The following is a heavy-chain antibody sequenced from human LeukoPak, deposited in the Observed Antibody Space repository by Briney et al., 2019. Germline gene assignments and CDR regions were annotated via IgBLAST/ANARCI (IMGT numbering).Heavy chain of an antibody. Sequence: PGGSLRLSCAASGFTFSSYSMNWVRQAPGKGLEWVSYISSSSSTIYYADSVKGRFTISRDNAKNSLYLQMNSLRAEDTAVYYCAKGSYIVVVTANDYWGQGTLVTVSS. CDR2: ISSSSSTI. CDR1: GFTFSSYS. J-gene: IGHJ4*02. CDR3: AKGSYIVVVTANDY. D-gene: IGHD2-21*02. V-gene: IGHV3-48*01.